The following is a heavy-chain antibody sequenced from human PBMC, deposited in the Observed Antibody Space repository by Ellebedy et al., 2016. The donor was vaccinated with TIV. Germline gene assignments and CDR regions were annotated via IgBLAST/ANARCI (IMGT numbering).Heavy chain of an antibody. J-gene: IGHJ3*02. CDR2: IFHTGNT. CDR3: ARGLRFRWAFDI. D-gene: IGHD2-21*01. CDR1: GGSFSEYY. Sequence: ESLKISCAVSGGSFSEYYWSWIRQSPGKGLEWIGDIFHTGNTNYNPSLESRASISVDASTNQFTLKLTSASAADTAVYFCARGLRFRWAFDIWGQGTVVTVSS. V-gene: IGHV4-34*01.